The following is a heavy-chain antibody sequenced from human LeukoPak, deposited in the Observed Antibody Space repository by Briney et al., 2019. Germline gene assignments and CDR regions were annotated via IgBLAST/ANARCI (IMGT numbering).Heavy chain of an antibody. Sequence: SETLSLTCTVSGGSIISYYWSWIRPPAGKGLEGIGRIYTSGSTNYNPSLKSRVTMSVDTSKNQFSLKLSSVTAADTAVYYCARGSRYSYGPYYYYYGMDVWGQGTTVTVSS. J-gene: IGHJ6*02. V-gene: IGHV4-4*07. CDR3: ARGSRYSYGPYYYYYGMDV. D-gene: IGHD5-18*01. CDR1: GGSIISYY. CDR2: IYTSGST.